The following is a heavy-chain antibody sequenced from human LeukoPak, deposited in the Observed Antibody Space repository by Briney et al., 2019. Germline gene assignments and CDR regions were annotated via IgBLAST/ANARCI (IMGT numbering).Heavy chain of an antibody. V-gene: IGHV3-7*01. J-gene: IGHJ4*02. CDR3: ARPYDTRGYFPDY. Sequence: PGGSLRLSCAASGFTFSSYWMNWARQAPGKGLEWVASINHNGNVNYYVDSVKGRFTISRDNAKNSLYLQMNSLGAEDTAVYYCARPYDTRGYFPDYWGQGTLVTVSS. D-gene: IGHD3-22*01. CDR1: GFTFSSYW. CDR2: INHNGNVN.